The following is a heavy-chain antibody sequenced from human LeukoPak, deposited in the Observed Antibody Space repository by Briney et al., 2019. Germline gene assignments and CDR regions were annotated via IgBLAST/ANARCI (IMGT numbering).Heavy chain of an antibody. D-gene: IGHD6-19*01. CDR3: AKPPVAGNSWNWFDP. J-gene: IGHJ5*02. CDR1: GFTFDDYG. CDR2: ISGSGGST. V-gene: IGHV3-23*01. Sequence: GGSLRLSCAASGFTFDDYGMSWVRQAPGKGLEWVSAISGSGGSTYYADSVKGRFTISRDNSKNTLYLQMNSLRAEDTAVYYCAKPPVAGNSWNWFDPWGQGTLVTVSS.